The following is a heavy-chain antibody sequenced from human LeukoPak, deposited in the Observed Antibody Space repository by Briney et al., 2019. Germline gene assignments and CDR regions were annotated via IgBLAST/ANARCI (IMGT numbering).Heavy chain of an antibody. CDR1: GGSFSGYY. CDR2: INHSGST. V-gene: IGHV4-34*01. Sequence: SETLSLTCAVYGGSFSGYYWSWIRQPPGKGLEWIGEINHSGSTNYNPSLKSRVTISVDTSKNQFSLKLSSVTAADTAVYYCARAGTMVRGVIAFDYWGQGTLVTVSS. CDR3: ARAGTMVRGVIAFDY. D-gene: IGHD3-10*01. J-gene: IGHJ4*02.